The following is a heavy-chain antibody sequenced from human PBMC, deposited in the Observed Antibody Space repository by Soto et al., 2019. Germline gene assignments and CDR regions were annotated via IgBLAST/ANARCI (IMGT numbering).Heavy chain of an antibody. CDR1: GFTFSSYA. Sequence: VGSLRLSCAASGFTFSSYAMNWVRQAPRKGLEWVSGISSSGRSTYYADSVKGRFTISRDNSKNTLYLQMNSLRAEDTAVYYCAKDKVSYYYDSSGYNYYFEYWGQGTLVTVSS. CDR3: AKDKVSYYYDSSGYNYYFEY. CDR2: ISSSGRST. D-gene: IGHD3-22*01. V-gene: IGHV3-23*01. J-gene: IGHJ4*02.